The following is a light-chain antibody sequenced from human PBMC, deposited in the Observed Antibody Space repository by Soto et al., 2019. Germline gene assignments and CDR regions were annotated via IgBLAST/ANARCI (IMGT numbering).Light chain of an antibody. CDR3: QQYNIYKP. V-gene: IGKV1-5*01. CDR1: QSISSW. J-gene: IGKJ1*01. CDR2: HAS. Sequence: DIQITQSPSTLSASVGDRVTITCRASQSISSWLAWYQQRPGKAPKLLIYHASTLKGGVPSGFGGCVSGTNFSLTFTSFHPDFFPTYFSQQYNIYKPFGQGTKVDIK.